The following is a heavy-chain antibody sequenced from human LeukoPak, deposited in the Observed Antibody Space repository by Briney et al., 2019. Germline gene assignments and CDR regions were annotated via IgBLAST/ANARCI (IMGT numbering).Heavy chain of an antibody. D-gene: IGHD1-26*01. Sequence: ASVKVSCKSSGYTFTSFDINWVRQATGQGLEWMGWMNPHSGSTGYAQKFQGRVTMTRNTPIRTAYMELSSLRSEDTAVYYCVRVESGSYARYGMDVWGQGTTVTVSS. J-gene: IGHJ6*02. CDR3: VRVESGSYARYGMDV. V-gene: IGHV1-8*01. CDR1: GYTFTSFD. CDR2: MNPHSGST.